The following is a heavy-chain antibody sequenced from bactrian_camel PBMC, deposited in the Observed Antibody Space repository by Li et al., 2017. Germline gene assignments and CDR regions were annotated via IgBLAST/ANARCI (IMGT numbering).Heavy chain of an antibody. Sequence: HVQLVESGGGSVQAGGSLRLSCAASGYTRSGYCMGWFRQAPGKEREGVAAIDSDGTTNYADSVKGRFTISKDNAKNTLYLQMNSLKPEDTAMYYCAATDRVQRPAYGGACPSVTYWGQGTQVTVS. V-gene: IGHV3S55*01. CDR2: IDSDGTT. D-gene: IGHD6*01. CDR3: AATDRVQRPAYGGACPSVTY. CDR1: GYTRSGYC. J-gene: IGHJ4*01.